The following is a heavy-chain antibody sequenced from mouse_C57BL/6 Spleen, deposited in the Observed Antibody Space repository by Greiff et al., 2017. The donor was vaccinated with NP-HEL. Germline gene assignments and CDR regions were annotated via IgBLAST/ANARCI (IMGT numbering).Heavy chain of an antibody. CDR1: GYAFSSYW. CDR2: IYPGDGDT. D-gene: IGHD1-1*01. J-gene: IGHJ4*01. V-gene: IGHV1-80*01. Sequence: QVQLQQSGAELVKPGASVKISCKASGYAFSSYWMNWVKQRPGKGLEWIGQIYPGDGDTNYNGKFKGKATLTADKSSSTAYMQLSSLHSEDSAVEFCARSEYYGIIYAMDYWGQGTSVTVSS. CDR3: ARSEYYGIIYAMDY.